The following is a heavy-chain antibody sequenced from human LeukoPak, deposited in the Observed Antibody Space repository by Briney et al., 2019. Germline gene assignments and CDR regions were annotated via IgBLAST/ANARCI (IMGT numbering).Heavy chain of an antibody. CDR1: RFTFDDYG. CDR3: ARTTGDYVVVDAFDI. Sequence: GGSLRLSCAASRFTFDDYGMSWVRQAPGKGLEWVSGINWNGGSTGYADSVKGRFTISRDNAKNSPYLQMNSLRAEDTALYYCARTTGDYVVVDAFDIWGQGTMVTVSS. V-gene: IGHV3-20*04. J-gene: IGHJ3*02. D-gene: IGHD4-17*01. CDR2: INWNGGST.